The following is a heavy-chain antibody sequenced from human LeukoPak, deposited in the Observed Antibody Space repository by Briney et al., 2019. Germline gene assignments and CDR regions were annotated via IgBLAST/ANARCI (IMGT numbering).Heavy chain of an antibody. CDR3: AGRPTGYSTGYIH. J-gene: IGHJ4*02. V-gene: IGHV3-23*01. CDR1: GITFSNYA. D-gene: IGHD5-18*01. Sequence: GGSLRLPCVASGITFSNYAVSWVRQAPEKGLDWVSVISGSAHKIRYADSVKGRFTISRDNSENIVYLQMNNLRVEDTAVYYCAGRPTGYSTGYIHWGQGTLVTVSS. CDR2: ISGSAHKI.